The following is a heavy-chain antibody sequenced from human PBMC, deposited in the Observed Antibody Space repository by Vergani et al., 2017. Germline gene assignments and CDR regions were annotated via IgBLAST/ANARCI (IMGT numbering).Heavy chain of an antibody. J-gene: IGHJ5*02. D-gene: IGHD2-15*01. V-gene: IGHV3-23*01. Sequence: EVQLLESGGGLVQPGGSLRLSCAASGFTFSSYAMSWVRQAPGKGLEWVSAISGSGGSTYYADSVKGRFTISRDNSKNTLYLQMNSLRAEDTAVYYCAKEEARGVAATPYNWFDAWGQGTLVTVSS. CDR2: ISGSGGST. CDR3: AKEEARGVAATPYNWFDA. CDR1: GFTFSSYA.